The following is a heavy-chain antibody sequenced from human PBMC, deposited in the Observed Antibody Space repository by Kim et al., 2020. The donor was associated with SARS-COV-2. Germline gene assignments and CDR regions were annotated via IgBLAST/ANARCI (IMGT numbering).Heavy chain of an antibody. CDR3: AHTTVTYFDY. D-gene: IGHD4-17*01. V-gene: IGHV2-5*01. CDR2: DK. Sequence: DKRYSPSLKGRLTITKDTSKNQVVLTMTNMDPVDTATYYCAHTTVTYFDYWGQGTLVTVSS. J-gene: IGHJ4*02.